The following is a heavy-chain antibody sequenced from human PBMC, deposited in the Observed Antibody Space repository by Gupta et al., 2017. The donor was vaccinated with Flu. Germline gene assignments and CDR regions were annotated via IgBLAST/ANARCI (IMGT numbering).Heavy chain of an antibody. CDR2: IYTNGKT. CDR1: GGSISSGSHY. D-gene: IGHD6-19*01. Sequence: QVQLQESGPGLVKPSQTLSLTCTVSGGSISSGSHYWSWIRQPAGKGLEWIGRIYTNGKTNYNPSLKSRITMPIDTSKNQFSLTLSSVTAADTAVYYCAKDSSGWFGYAFDNWGQGTLVTVSS. V-gene: IGHV4-61*02. J-gene: IGHJ4*02. CDR3: AKDSSGWFGYAFDN.